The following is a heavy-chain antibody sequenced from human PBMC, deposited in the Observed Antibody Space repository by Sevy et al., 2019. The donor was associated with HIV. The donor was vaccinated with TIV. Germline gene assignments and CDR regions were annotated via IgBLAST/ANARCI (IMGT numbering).Heavy chain of an antibody. CDR1: GGSISSSSYY. V-gene: IGHV4-39*01. CDR2: IYYSGST. D-gene: IGHD6-6*01. CDR3: ARLYSSSSGRDFDY. J-gene: IGHJ4*02. Sequence: SETLSLTCTVSGGSISSSSYYWGWIRQPPGKGLEWIGSIYYSGSTYYNPSLMSRVTISVDTSKNQFSLKLSSVTAADTAVYYCARLYSSSSGRDFDYWGQGTLVTVSS.